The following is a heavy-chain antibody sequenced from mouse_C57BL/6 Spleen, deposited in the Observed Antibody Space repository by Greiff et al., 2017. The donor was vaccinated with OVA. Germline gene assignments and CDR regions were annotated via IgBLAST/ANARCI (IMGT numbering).Heavy chain of an antibody. CDR3: ARQSDFDGYYAMDY. J-gene: IGHJ4*01. CDR2: ISSGSSYT. D-gene: IGHD2-4*01. Sequence: DVKLVESGGDLVKPGGSLKLSCAASGFTFSSYGMSWVRQTPDKRLEWVATISSGSSYTYYPHSVKGRFTISRDNAMNTLYRQMSRLKSEDTAMYYCARQSDFDGYYAMDYWGQGTSVTVSS. CDR1: GFTFSSYG. V-gene: IGHV5-6*02.